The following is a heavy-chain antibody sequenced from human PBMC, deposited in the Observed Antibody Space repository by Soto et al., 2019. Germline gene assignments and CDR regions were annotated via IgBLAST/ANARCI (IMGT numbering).Heavy chain of an antibody. Sequence: QVQLVQSGAEVKKPGSSVKVSCKASGGTFSSYTISWVRQAPGQGLEWMGRIIPILGIANYAQKFQGRVTITADKSTXXAXMXXSSLRSEDTAVYYCARDRYCSSTSCYHYYYYGMDVWGQGTTVTVSS. CDR2: IIPILGIA. V-gene: IGHV1-69*08. CDR3: ARDRYCSSTSCYHYYYYGMDV. CDR1: GGTFSSYT. D-gene: IGHD2-2*01. J-gene: IGHJ6*02.